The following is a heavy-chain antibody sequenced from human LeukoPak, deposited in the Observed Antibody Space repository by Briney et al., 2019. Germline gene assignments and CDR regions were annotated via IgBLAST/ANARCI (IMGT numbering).Heavy chain of an antibody. Sequence: GGSLRLSCAASGFTFSSYGMHWVRQAPGKGLEWVAVISYDGSNKYYADSVKGRFTISRDNSKNTLYLQMNSLRAEDTAVYYCAKDIYGSGLNWFDPWGQGTLVTVSS. V-gene: IGHV3-30*18. CDR3: AKDIYGSGLNWFDP. CDR2: ISYDGSNK. J-gene: IGHJ5*02. CDR1: GFTFSSYG. D-gene: IGHD3-10*01.